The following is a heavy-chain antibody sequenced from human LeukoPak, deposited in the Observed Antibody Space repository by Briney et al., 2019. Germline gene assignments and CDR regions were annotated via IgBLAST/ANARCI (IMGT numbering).Heavy chain of an antibody. CDR1: GFTFSTYA. D-gene: IGHD4-17*01. CDR3: AKALYGDYGRFDY. J-gene: IGHJ4*02. Sequence: GGSLRLSCAASGFTFSTYAMSWVRQAPGKGLDWVSTIRDGGSDTHYADSVKGRFTISRDDSKHTLYLQMNSLRADDTAVYYCAKALYGDYGRFDYWGQGALVTVSS. V-gene: IGHV3-23*01. CDR2: IRDGGSDT.